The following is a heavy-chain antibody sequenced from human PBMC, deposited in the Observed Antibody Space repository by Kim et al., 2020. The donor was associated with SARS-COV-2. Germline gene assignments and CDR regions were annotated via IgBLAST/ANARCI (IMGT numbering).Heavy chain of an antibody. D-gene: IGHD3-10*01. J-gene: IGHJ4*02. Sequence: SETLSLTCAVYGGSFSGYYWSWIRQPPGKGLEWIGEINHSGSTNYNPSLKSRVTISVDTSKNQFSLKLRSVTAADTAVYYCASGYGSGSYIDYWGQGTLV. CDR3: ASGYGSGSYIDY. CDR2: INHSGST. CDR1: GGSFSGYY. V-gene: IGHV4-34*01.